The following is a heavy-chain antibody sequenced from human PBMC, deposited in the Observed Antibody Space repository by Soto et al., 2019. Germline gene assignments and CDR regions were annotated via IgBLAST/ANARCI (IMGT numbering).Heavy chain of an antibody. CDR3: ALITIFGVVIPDAFDI. D-gene: IGHD3-3*01. J-gene: IGHJ3*02. Sequence: SGLTLVKPTQTLTLTCTFSGFSLSTSGVGVGWIRQPPGKALEWLALIYWNDDKRYSPSLKSRLTITKDTSKNQVVLTMTNMDPVDTATYYCALITIFGVVIPDAFDIWGQGTMVTVSS. CDR1: GFSLSTSGVG. V-gene: IGHV2-5*01. CDR2: IYWNDDK.